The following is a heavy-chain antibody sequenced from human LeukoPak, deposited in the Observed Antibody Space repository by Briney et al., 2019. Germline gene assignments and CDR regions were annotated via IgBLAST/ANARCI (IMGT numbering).Heavy chain of an antibody. CDR3: AGGNYYGDY. CDR1: GITFSSYG. CDR2: IRGSGGGT. V-gene: IGHV3-23*01. D-gene: IGHD1-26*01. Sequence: GGSLRFYCAGSGITFSSYGMSWVRQAPGKGLEWVSVIRGSGGGTYYEDSAKRRFTISRDDSKNTLYPQMNSQRAEDTAVYYCAGGNYYGDYWGQGTLVTVSS. J-gene: IGHJ4*02.